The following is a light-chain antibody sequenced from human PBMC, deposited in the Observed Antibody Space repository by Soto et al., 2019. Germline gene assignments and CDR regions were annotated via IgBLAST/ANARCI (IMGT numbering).Light chain of an antibody. J-gene: IGLJ3*02. V-gene: IGLV2-14*01. CDR2: EVA. CDR1: GSDFGGFNY. CDR3: SSYTGTSSLVM. Sequence: QSALTQPASVSGSPGQSITISCTGTGSDFGGFNYVSWYQHHPGKAPKLLIYEVANRPSGISNRFSGSKSGNTASLTISALQAEDEAVYYCSSYTGTSSLVMFGGGTQLTVL.